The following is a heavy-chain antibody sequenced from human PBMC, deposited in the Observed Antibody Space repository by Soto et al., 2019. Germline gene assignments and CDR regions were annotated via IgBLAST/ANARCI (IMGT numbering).Heavy chain of an antibody. J-gene: IGHJ4*02. CDR2: FVPLFGTT. CDR3: ATLGLGVSSPPYFYH. V-gene: IGHV1-69*01. CDR1: GGTFSGYV. D-gene: IGHD3-16*01. Sequence: QLVQSGSEVKKPGSSVKVSCQASGGTFSGYVVTWVRQAPGQGLEWMGEFVPLFGTTNYAQRFSGRITITAEESTSTAYMELRTLRSDDTAVYYCATLGLGVSSPPYFYHLCQGTLVTVSS.